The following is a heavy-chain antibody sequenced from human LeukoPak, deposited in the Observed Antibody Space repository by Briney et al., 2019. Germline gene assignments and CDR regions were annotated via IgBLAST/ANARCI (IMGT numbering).Heavy chain of an antibody. CDR1: GYTFTSYY. D-gene: IGHD3-22*01. CDR2: INPNSGGT. V-gene: IGHV1-2*02. J-gene: IGHJ4*02. Sequence: ASVKVSCKASGYTFTSYYMHWVRQAPGQGLEWIGWINPNSGGTNYAQKFQGRATMTRDTSISTAYMELSRLRSDDTAVYYCARVRDDSSGYYRETLFDYWGQGTLVTVSS. CDR3: ARVRDDSSGYYRETLFDY.